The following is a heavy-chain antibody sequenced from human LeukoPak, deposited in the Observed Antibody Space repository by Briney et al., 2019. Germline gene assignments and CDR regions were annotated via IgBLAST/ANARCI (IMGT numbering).Heavy chain of an antibody. CDR3: GILTADDVPRRGYSYGNYFDY. CDR1: GGSISSYY. CDR2: IYYSGST. V-gene: IGHV4-59*01. J-gene: IGHJ4*02. Sequence: SETLSLTCTVSGGSISSYYWSWLRQPPGKGLEWIGYIYYSGSTNHNPSLKSRVTISVDTSKNQFSLKLSSMTPPDTAVYYCGILTADDVPRRGYSYGNYFDYWGQGTLVTVSS. D-gene: IGHD5-18*01.